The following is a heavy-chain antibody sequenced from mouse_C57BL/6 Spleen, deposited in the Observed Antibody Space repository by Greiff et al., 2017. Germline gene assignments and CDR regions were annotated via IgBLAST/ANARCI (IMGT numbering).Heavy chain of an antibody. Sequence: EVKLVESGGGLVKPGGSLKLSCAASGFTFSSYAMSWVRQTPEKRLEWVATISDGGSYTYYPDNVKGRFTISRDNAKNNLYLQMSHLKSEDTAMYYCARDEGIVANFDYWGQGTTLTVSS. V-gene: IGHV5-4*01. J-gene: IGHJ2*01. CDR3: ARDEGIVANFDY. CDR2: ISDGGSYT. D-gene: IGHD1-1*01. CDR1: GFTFSSYA.